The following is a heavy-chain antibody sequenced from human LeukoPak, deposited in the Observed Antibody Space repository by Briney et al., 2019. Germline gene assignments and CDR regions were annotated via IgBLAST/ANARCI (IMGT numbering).Heavy chain of an antibody. CDR2: MNPNSGNT. CDR3: ARVYDFWSGYHARSVFDY. Sequence: ASVKVSCKASGYTFTSYDINWVRQATGQGLEWMGWMNPNSGNTGYAQKFQGRVTMTRNTSISTAYMELSSLRSEDTAVYYCARVYDFWSGYHARSVFDYWGQGTLVTVSS. D-gene: IGHD3-3*01. V-gene: IGHV1-8*01. CDR1: GYTFTSYD. J-gene: IGHJ4*02.